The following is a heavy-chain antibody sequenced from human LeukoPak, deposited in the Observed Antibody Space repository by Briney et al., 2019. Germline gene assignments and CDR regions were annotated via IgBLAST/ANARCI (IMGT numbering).Heavy chain of an antibody. Sequence: PSETLSLTCTASGGSISSYYWSWIRQPPGKGLEWIGYIYYSGSTNYNPSLKSRVTISVDTSKNQFSLKLSSVTAADTAVYYCARGLEWLGNAFDIWGQGTMVTVSS. V-gene: IGHV4-59*01. CDR3: ARGLEWLGNAFDI. CDR2: IYYSGST. D-gene: IGHD3-3*01. CDR1: GGSISSYY. J-gene: IGHJ3*02.